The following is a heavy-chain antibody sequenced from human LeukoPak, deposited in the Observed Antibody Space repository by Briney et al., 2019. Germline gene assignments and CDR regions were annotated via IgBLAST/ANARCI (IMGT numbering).Heavy chain of an antibody. V-gene: IGHV3-13*01. CDR2: IGSAGDT. Sequence: GGSLRLSCAASGFTFSNYDMHWVRQGTGKGLEWVSAIGSAGDTYYPGSVKGRFTISRENAKNSLYLQMNSLRAGDTAVYYCARGYCSVGTCYGGPDYWGQGTLVTVSS. D-gene: IGHD2-15*01. CDR3: ARGYCSVGTCYGGPDY. CDR1: GFTFSNYD. J-gene: IGHJ4*02.